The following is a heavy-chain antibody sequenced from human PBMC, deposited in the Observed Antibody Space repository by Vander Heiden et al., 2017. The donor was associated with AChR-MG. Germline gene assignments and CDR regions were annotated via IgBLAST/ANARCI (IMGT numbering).Heavy chain of an antibody. CDR1: RFTFSSYG. Sequence: GGGVVQPGRSLRLSCAASRFTFSSYGMHWVRQAPGKGLEWVAIVSYDGTNEYYADSVKGRFTISRDISKSTLYLQMNNLRPEDTAVYYCATDGSAAMFTGVFDYWGQGTLVTVSS. J-gene: IGHJ4*02. CDR3: ATDGSAAMFTGVFDY. V-gene: IGHV3-30*03. CDR2: VSYDGTNE. D-gene: IGHD2-2*01.